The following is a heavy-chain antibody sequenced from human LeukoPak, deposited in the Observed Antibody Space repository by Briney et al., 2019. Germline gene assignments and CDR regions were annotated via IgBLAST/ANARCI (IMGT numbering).Heavy chain of an antibody. CDR1: GFTFSSYA. D-gene: IGHD5-18*01. J-gene: IGHJ4*02. V-gene: IGHV3-30*04. Sequence: PGRSLRLSCAASGFTFSSYALHWVRQPPGKGLEWVAVVSYDGNNKFYADSVKGRFTISRDNSKNTLYLQMNSLRAEDAAVYYCAHEGHSSGYGSSRAYYLDYWGQGTLVTVSS. CDR3: AHEGHSSGYGSSRAYYLDY. CDR2: VSYDGNNK.